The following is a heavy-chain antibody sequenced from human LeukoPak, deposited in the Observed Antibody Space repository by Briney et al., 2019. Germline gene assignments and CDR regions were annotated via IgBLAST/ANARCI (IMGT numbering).Heavy chain of an antibody. V-gene: IGHV4-30-4*01. CDR3: ARDRDNYDSKYYFDY. Sequence: SETLSLTCSVSGASISSRDYYWSWIRQPSGGGLEWIGYIYSDGNTYYNPSLESRVTMSVDTSKNQLYLKLNSVTAADTAVYYCARDRDNYDSKYYFDYWGQGTLVTVSS. CDR1: GASISSRDYY. D-gene: IGHD3-22*01. J-gene: IGHJ4*02. CDR2: IYSDGNT.